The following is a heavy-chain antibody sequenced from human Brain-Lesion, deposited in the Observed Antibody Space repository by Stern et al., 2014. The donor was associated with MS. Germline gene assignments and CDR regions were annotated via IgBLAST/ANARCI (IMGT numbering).Heavy chain of an antibody. CDR2: ITPFPANT. Sequence: QVQLVQYGAEVKKTGSSVKVSCTASGNNYTNRYLHWVRQAPGPALAWMGRITPFPANTTYAQNFHDRVTITMDRSRTTADMAMSSLRSDDTAIYFCAEGGSYGFVYWGQGTLVTVSS. J-gene: IGHJ4*02. CDR1: GNNYTNRY. V-gene: IGHV1-45*02. CDR3: AEGGSYGFVY. D-gene: IGHD4-17*01.